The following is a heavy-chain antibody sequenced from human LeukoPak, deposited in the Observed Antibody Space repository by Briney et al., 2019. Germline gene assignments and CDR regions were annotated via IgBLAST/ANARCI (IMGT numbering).Heavy chain of an antibody. J-gene: IGHJ6*02. Sequence: GGSLRLSCAASGFTFSTYAMSWVRQAAGKGLEWVSLISGSGGGTYYADSVKGRFTISRDNSKNTLYLQMNSLRAEDTAVYYCASGLPAAGRYYYYGMDVWGQGTTVTVSS. CDR1: GFTFSTYA. D-gene: IGHD2-2*01. CDR2: ISGSGGGT. CDR3: ASGLPAAGRYYYYGMDV. V-gene: IGHV3-23*01.